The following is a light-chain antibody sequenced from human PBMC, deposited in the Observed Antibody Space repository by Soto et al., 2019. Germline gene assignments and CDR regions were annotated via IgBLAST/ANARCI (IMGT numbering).Light chain of an antibody. CDR1: SGHSSYI. CDR2: REGSGSY. Sequence: QSVLTQSSSASASLGSSVKLTCTLSSGHSSYIIAWHQQQPGKAPRYLMKREGSGSYNKGSGVPDRFSGSSSGADRYLTVANLQFDDEADYYCETWDSNTHVFVTGTKPTVL. J-gene: IGLJ1*01. CDR3: ETWDSNTHV. V-gene: IGLV4-60*02.